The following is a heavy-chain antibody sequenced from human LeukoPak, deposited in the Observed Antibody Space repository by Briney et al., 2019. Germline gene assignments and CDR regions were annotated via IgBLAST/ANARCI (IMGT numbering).Heavy chain of an antibody. CDR1: DGSISSSNYY. J-gene: IGHJ4*02. Sequence: TSETLSLTCTVSDGSISSSNYYWGWIRQPPGKGLEWIGSLYYSGSTYSIPSLKSRLTLSVDTSKKQFSLKLNSVTAADTAVYYCARQGFRGSSTFDYWGQGTLVTVSS. CDR2: LYYSGST. CDR3: ARQGFRGSSTFDY. V-gene: IGHV4-39*01. D-gene: IGHD3-10*01.